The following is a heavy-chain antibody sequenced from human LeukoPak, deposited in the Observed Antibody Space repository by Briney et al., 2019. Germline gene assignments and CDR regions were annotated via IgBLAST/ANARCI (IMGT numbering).Heavy chain of an antibody. Sequence: SETLSLTCAVHGGFFSGSSWSWIRQSPGKGLEWIGEISLSGSTIYNPSLNSRVTISLDTSKNQFSLKLSSVTAADTAVYYCASRSYSDYYYDSSGYFHAFDIWGQGTMVTVSS. J-gene: IGHJ3*02. CDR2: ISLSGST. CDR3: ASRSYSDYYYDSSGYFHAFDI. D-gene: IGHD3-22*01. V-gene: IGHV4-34*01. CDR1: GGFFSGSS.